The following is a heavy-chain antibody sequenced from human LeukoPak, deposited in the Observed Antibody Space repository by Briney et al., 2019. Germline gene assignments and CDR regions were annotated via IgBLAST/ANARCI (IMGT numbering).Heavy chain of an antibody. CDR1: GGTFSSYT. V-gene: IGHV1-69*02. D-gene: IGHD6-6*01. Sequence: SVKVSCKASGGTFSSYTISWVRQAPGQGLEWMGRIIPILGIANYAQKFQGRVTITADKSTSTAYMELSSLRSEDTAVYYYARGVEYSSSSLGYWGQGTLVTVSS. CDR3: ARGVEYSSSSLGY. CDR2: IIPILGIA. J-gene: IGHJ4*02.